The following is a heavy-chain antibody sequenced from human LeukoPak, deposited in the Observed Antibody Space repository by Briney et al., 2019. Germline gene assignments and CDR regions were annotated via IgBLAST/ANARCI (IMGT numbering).Heavy chain of an antibody. CDR1: GFTFSSYW. CDR3: AKDGSAYYHDSRGYYPDY. J-gene: IGHJ4*02. V-gene: IGHV3-33*06. Sequence: GGSLRLSCAASGFTFSSYWMHWVRQAPGKGLEWVAVIWYDRSNKYYADSVKGRFTISRDNSKNTLYLQMNSLRAEDTAVYYCAKDGSAYYHDSRGYYPDYWGQGNLVTVSS. D-gene: IGHD3-22*01. CDR2: IWYDRSNK.